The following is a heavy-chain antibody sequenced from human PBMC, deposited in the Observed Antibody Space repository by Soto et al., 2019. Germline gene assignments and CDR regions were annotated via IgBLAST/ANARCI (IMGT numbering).Heavy chain of an antibody. D-gene: IGHD1-26*01. Sequence: QVQLQESGPGLVKPSQTLSLTCSVSGASTVSHYPWTWIRHPPGKGLEWMGYIFNSATTFYNPSLASRLSRSMDTSWNHFSLELRSVTAADTAVYYCALALGPTTGLDYWGQGTLVTVSS. CDR1: GASTVSHYP. CDR2: IFNSATT. CDR3: ALALGPTTGLDY. V-gene: IGHV4-31*02. J-gene: IGHJ4*02.